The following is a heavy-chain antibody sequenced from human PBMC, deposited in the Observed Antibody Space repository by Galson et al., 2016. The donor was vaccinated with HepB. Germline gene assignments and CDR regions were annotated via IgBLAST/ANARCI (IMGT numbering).Heavy chain of an antibody. Sequence: SLRLSCAASGFNFRACGMHWLRQAPGRGLEWVALIWYDGNKTSYADSVKGRFTISRDNSKNILYLQMKSLRAEDTAIYYCAKDRGFYASRSFARYDFWGQGTLVTVSS. CDR1: GFNFRACG. J-gene: IGHJ4*02. D-gene: IGHD3-10*01. CDR3: AKDRGFYASRSFARYDF. V-gene: IGHV3-33*06. CDR2: IWYDGNKT.